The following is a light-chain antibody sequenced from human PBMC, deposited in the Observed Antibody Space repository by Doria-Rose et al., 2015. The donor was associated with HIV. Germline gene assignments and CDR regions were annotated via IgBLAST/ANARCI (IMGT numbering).Light chain of an antibody. CDR3: QSYDSRLSVYV. J-gene: IGLJ1*01. V-gene: IGLV1-40*01. Sequence: QPGLTQPPSVSGAPGQRVAISCTGSSSNIEAGFDVNWYQQVPGTDPKLLIHGNTNRPSGVPDRFSGSKSGTSASLAISGLRAEDEADYYCQSYDSRLSVYVFGTGTKVTVL. CDR2: GNT. CDR1: SSNIEAGFD.